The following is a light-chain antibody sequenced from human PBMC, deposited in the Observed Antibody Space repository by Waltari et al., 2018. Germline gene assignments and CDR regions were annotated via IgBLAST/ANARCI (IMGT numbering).Light chain of an antibody. CDR2: DVN. CDR3: SSYTSSGIYV. J-gene: IGLJ1*01. CDR1: SSDIGVYDY. Sequence: QSALTQPASVSGSPGQSITISCTGSSSDIGVYDYVSCYQHYPGKAPKLIIYDVNSRPSGVSYRFSGSKSGNTASLTISGLQAEDETDYYCSSYTSSGIYVFGTGTKVTVL. V-gene: IGLV2-14*03.